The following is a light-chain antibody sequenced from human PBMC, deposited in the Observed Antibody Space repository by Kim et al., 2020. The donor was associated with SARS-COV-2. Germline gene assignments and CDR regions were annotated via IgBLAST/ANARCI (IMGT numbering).Light chain of an antibody. CDR3: QVWDINTDQGV. CDR1: AIGSES. J-gene: IGLJ3*02. CDR2: YDR. V-gene: IGLV3-21*04. Sequence: APGKTATFTCGGDAIGSESVNWYQQKRGQAPVVIMYYDRDRPSGIPERFSGSNSGNTATLTISRVEAGDEADYFCQVWDINTDQGVFGGGTQLTVL.